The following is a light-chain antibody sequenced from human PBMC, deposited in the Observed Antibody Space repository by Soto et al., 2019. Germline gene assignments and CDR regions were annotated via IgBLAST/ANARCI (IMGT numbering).Light chain of an antibody. CDR1: QSVSSNY. CDR3: QQYENSPWT. J-gene: IGKJ1*01. CDR2: GAS. Sequence: EIVLTQSPGTLSLSPGERATLSCRASQSVSSNYLGWYQQKPGQAPRLLIYGASSRATGIPDRFSGSGSGTDFIPTITRLEPEDFAVYYCQQYENSPWTFGQGTKVDIK. V-gene: IGKV3-20*01.